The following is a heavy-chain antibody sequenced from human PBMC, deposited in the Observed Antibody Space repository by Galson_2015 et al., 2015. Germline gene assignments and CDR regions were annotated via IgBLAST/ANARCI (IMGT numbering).Heavy chain of an antibody. J-gene: IGHJ6*02. CDR1: GYDFTTYW. V-gene: IGHV5-51*01. D-gene: IGHD2-21*01. CDR2: IYPGDDDV. CDR3: ARSLGGGASLCGMDV. Sequence: QSGAEVKKPGESLKVSCQGSGYDFTTYWITWVRQMPGKGLEWMGNIYPGDDDVGYNPSFQGQVTISADKSRDTAYVQWSSLKASDAATFFCARSLGGGASLCGMDVWGQGTTVTVSS.